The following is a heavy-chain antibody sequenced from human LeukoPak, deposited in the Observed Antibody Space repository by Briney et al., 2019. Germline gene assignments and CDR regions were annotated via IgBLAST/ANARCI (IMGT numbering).Heavy chain of an antibody. Sequence: GGSLRLSCAASGFTFSSYAMSWVRQAPGKGLQWVSTISGGASSTFYAGSVKGRFTISRDNSKNTLFVQMNSLRAEDTAVYYCAKSQTPGYCSGGSCYTAFDYWGQGTLVTVSS. J-gene: IGHJ4*02. CDR1: GFTFSSYA. CDR2: ISGGASST. V-gene: IGHV3-23*01. CDR3: AKSQTPGYCSGGSCYTAFDY. D-gene: IGHD2-15*01.